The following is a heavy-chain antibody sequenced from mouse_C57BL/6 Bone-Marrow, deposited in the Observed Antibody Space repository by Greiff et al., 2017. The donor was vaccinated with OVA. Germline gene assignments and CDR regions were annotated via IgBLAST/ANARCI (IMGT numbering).Heavy chain of an antibody. V-gene: IGHV1-53*01. CDR3: ARRIPHDGYYVGAMDY. CDR2: INPSNGGT. CDR1: GYTFTSYW. Sequence: QVQLKQSGTELVKPGASVKLSCKASGYTFTSYWMHWVKQRPGQGLEWIGNINPSNGGTNYNEKFKSKATLTVDKSSSTAYMQLSSLTSEDSAVYYCARRIPHDGYYVGAMDYWGQGTSVTVSS. J-gene: IGHJ4*01. D-gene: IGHD2-3*01.